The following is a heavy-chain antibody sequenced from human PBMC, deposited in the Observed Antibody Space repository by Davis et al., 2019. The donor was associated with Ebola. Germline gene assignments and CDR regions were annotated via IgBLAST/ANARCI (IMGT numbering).Heavy chain of an antibody. CDR3: VKDTSNIWFDI. J-gene: IGHJ3*02. V-gene: IGHV3-23*01. CDR2: FGTGADT. CDR1: GFIFSSYV. Sequence: GESLKISCAASGFIFSSYVMSWVRQAPGKGLEWVSTFGTGADTYYADSVKGRFIISRDNSKNTLYLQMNGLRVEDTAIYYCVKDTSNIWFDIWGQGTNVTVSS. D-gene: IGHD1-26*01.